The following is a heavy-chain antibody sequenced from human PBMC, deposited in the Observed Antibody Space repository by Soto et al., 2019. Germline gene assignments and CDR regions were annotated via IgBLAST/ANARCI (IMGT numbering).Heavy chain of an antibody. Sequence: QVQLVQSGAEVKKPGASVKVSCKASGYTFTSYGISWVRQAPGQGLEWMGWISAYNGNTNYAQKLQGRVTMTTDTSTSPAYMELSSLSSDDTAVYYCARDVGYSSGAFSYYYGMDVWGQGTTVTVSS. CDR1: GYTFTSYG. J-gene: IGHJ6*02. CDR3: ARDVGYSSGAFSYYYGMDV. D-gene: IGHD6-19*01. V-gene: IGHV1-18*01. CDR2: ISAYNGNT.